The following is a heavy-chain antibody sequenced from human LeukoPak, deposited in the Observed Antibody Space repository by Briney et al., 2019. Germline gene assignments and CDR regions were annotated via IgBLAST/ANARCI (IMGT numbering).Heavy chain of an antibody. D-gene: IGHD3-16*01. CDR3: ARDLYVYMDV. CDR2: IYYSGST. Sequence: PSETLSLTCTVSGGSISSSSYYWGWIRQPPGKGLEWIGSIYYSGSTYYNPSLKSRVTISVDTSKNQFSLKLSSVTAADTAVYYCARDLYVYMDVWGKGTTVTVSS. J-gene: IGHJ6*03. V-gene: IGHV4-39*07. CDR1: GGSISSSSYY.